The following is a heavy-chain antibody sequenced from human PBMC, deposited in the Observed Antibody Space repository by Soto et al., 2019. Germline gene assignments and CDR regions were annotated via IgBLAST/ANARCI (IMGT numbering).Heavy chain of an antibody. D-gene: IGHD2-15*01. V-gene: IGHV1-69*01. CDR1: GGTFSSYA. CDR3: ARERYCSGGSCYPYYFDY. J-gene: IGHJ4*02. CDR2: IIPIFGTA. Sequence: QVQLVQSGAEVKKPGSSVKVSCRAPGGTFSSYAISWVRQAPGQGLEWMGVIIPIFGTANYAQKFQGRVTITADESTSTAYMELSSLRSEDTAVYYCARERYCSGGSCYPYYFDYWGQGTLVTVSS.